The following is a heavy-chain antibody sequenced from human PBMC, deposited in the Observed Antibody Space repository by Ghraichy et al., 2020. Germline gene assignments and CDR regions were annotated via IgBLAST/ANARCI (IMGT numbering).Heavy chain of an antibody. CDR2: IYPGDSDT. V-gene: IGHV5-51*01. J-gene: IGHJ4*02. Sequence: GESLNISCKGSGYSFTSYWIGWVRQMPGKGLEWMGIIYPGDSDTRYSPSFQGQVTISADKSISTAYLQWSSLKASDTAMYYCAMMVRGVKSTRPYFDYWGQGTLVTVSS. CDR1: GYSFTSYW. CDR3: AMMVRGVKSTRPYFDY. D-gene: IGHD3-10*01.